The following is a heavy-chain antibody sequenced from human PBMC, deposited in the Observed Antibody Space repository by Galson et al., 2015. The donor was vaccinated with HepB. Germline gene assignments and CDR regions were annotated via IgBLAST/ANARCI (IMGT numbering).Heavy chain of an antibody. V-gene: IGHV3-23*01. CDR3: AKLGLRLGGDY. J-gene: IGHJ4*02. CDR1: GFTFSSYA. Sequence: SLRLSCAASGFTFSSYAMSWVRQSPGKGLEWVSLISGSGGTTDYADSVKGRFTISRDNSKNTLFLQMNSLRAVDTAVYYCAKLGLRLGGDYWGQGTLVTVSS. D-gene: IGHD3-16*01. CDR2: ISGSGGTT.